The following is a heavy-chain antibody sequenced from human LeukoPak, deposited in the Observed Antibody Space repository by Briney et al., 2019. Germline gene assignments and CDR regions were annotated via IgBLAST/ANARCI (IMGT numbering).Heavy chain of an antibody. CDR1: GFTFSGYG. D-gene: IGHD2-8*01. J-gene: IGHJ4*02. CDR2: ISYDGSNK. V-gene: IGHV3-30*18. Sequence: GGSLRLSCAASGFTFSGYGMHWVRQAPGKGLEWVAVISYDGSNKYYADSVKGRFTISRDNSKNTLYLQMNSLRAEDTAVYYCAKDHQGDIVLMVYAIDYWGQGTLVTVSS. CDR3: AKDHQGDIVLMVYAIDY.